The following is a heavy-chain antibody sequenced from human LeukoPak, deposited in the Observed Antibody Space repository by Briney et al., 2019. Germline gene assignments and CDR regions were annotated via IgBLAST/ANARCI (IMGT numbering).Heavy chain of an antibody. CDR1: GGSFSGYY. J-gene: IGHJ6*02. D-gene: IGHD4-23*01. CDR3: ARDRPAGGGAALLRTYYYYGMDV. Sequence: SETLSLTCAVYGGSFSGYYWSWIRQPPGKGLEWIGEINHSGSTNYNPSLKSRVTISVDTSKNQFSLKLSSVTAADTAVYYCARDRPAGGGAALLRTYYYYGMDVWGQGTTATVSS. CDR2: INHSGST. V-gene: IGHV4-34*01.